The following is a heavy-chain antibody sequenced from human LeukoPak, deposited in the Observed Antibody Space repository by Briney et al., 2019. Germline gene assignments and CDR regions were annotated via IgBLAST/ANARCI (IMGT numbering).Heavy chain of an antibody. CDR1: GFTVSSNY. D-gene: IGHD4-17*01. V-gene: IGHV3-53*01. Sequence: GGSLRLSCAASGFTVSSNYMSWVRQAPGKGLEWVSVIYSGGSTYYADSVKGRFTISRDNSKNTLYLQMNSLRAGDTAVYYCARVHATTVGFDYWGQGTLVTVSS. CDR3: ARVHATTVGFDY. CDR2: IYSGGST. J-gene: IGHJ4*02.